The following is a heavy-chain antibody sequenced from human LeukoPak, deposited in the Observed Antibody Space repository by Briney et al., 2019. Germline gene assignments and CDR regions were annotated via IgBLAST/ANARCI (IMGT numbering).Heavy chain of an antibody. CDR2: IYPGDSDT. J-gene: IGHJ4*02. D-gene: IGHD3-22*01. V-gene: IGHV5-51*01. Sequence: AGESLKISCKGSGYSFTSYWIGWVRQMPGKGLEWMGIIYPGDSDTRYSPSFQGQVTISADKSNSTAYLQWSSLKASDTAMYYCARRPYYYDSSGYSETYYFDYWGQGTLVTVSS. CDR3: ARRPYYYDSSGYSETYYFDY. CDR1: GYSFTSYW.